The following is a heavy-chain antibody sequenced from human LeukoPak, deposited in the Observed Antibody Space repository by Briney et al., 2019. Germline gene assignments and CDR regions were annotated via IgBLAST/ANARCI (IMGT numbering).Heavy chain of an antibody. D-gene: IGHD4-11*01. J-gene: IGHJ4*02. CDR3: ARGDYIFDY. V-gene: IGHV4-30-2*01. CDR1: GGSISSGGYS. Sequence: LQTLSLTCAVSGGSISSGGYSWSWIRQPPGKGLEWIGYIYHSGSTYYNPSLKSRVTISVDRSKNQFSLKLSSVTAADTAVYYCARGDYIFDYWGQGTLVTVSS. CDR2: IYHSGST.